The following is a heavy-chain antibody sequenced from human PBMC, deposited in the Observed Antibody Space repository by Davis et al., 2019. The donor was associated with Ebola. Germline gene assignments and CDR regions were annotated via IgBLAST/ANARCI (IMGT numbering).Heavy chain of an antibody. V-gene: IGHV3-7*01. CDR1: GFTFSSYW. J-gene: IGHJ6*03. CDR3: ARDFRKRVVPAAHYYYYYMDV. Sequence: GESLKISCAASGFTFSSYWMSCVRQAPGKGLEWVANIKQDGSEKYYVDSVKGRFTISRDNAKNALYLQMNSLRAEDTAVYYCARDFRKRVVPAAHYYYYYMDVWGKGTTVTVSS. D-gene: IGHD2-2*01. CDR2: IKQDGSEK.